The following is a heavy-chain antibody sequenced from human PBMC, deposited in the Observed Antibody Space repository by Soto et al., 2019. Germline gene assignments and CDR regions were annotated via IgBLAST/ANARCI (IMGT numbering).Heavy chain of an antibody. CDR1: GYTFTGYY. CDR3: ARGWLRLRDGSYYYYGMDV. CDR2: INPNSGGT. D-gene: IGHD5-12*01. J-gene: IGHJ6*02. V-gene: IGHV1-2*04. Sequence: ASVKVSCKASGYTFTGYYMHWVRQAPGQGLEWMGWINPNSGGTNYAQKFQGWVTMTRDTSISTAYMELSRLRSDDTAVYYCARGWLRLRDGSYYYYGMDVWGQGTTVTVSS.